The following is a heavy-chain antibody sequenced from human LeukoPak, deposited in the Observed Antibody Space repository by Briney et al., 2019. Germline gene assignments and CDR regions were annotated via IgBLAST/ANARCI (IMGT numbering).Heavy chain of an antibody. V-gene: IGHV1-46*01. Sequence: ASVKVSCKASGYTFTSYYMHWVRQAPGQGLEWMGIINPSGGSTGYAQKFQGRVTMTRDTSTSTVYMELSSLRSEDTAVYYCARDMEPNASDIWGQGTMVTVSS. J-gene: IGHJ3*02. D-gene: IGHD1-1*01. CDR3: ARDMEPNASDI. CDR2: INPSGGST. CDR1: GYTFTSYY.